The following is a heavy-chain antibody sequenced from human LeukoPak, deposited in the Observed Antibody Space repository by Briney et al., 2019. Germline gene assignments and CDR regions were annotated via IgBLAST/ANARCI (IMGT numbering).Heavy chain of an antibody. J-gene: IGHJ4*02. CDR3: ASGGVTTSLDY. CDR2: IIPIFGTA. Sequence: ASVKVSCKASAGTFSSYAISWVRQAPGQGLEWMGGIIPIFGTANYAQTFQGRVTITTDESTSTAYMALSSLGSEDTAVYYCASGGVTTSLDYWGQGTLVTVSS. D-gene: IGHD4-17*01. CDR1: AGTFSSYA. V-gene: IGHV1-69*05.